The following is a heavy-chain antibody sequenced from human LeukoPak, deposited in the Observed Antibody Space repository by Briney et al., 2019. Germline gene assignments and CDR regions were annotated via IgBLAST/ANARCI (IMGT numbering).Heavy chain of an antibody. CDR1: GFTFSSYG. V-gene: IGHV3-30*18. Sequence: GRSLRLSCAASGFTFSSYGMHWVRQAPGKGLEWVAVISYDGSNKYYADSVKGRFTISRDNSKNTLYLQMNSLRAEDTAVYYCAEDWGIVVVVYYFDYWGQGTLVTVSS. CDR3: AEDWGIVVVVYYFDY. CDR2: ISYDGSNK. D-gene: IGHD2-15*01. J-gene: IGHJ4*02.